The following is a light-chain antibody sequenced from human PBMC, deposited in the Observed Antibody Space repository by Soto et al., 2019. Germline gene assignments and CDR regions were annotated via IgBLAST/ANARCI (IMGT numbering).Light chain of an antibody. V-gene: IGLV2-14*01. CDR1: SSDVGGYNY. CDR3: SSYTSSGTLVV. CDR2: EVS. Sequence: QLVLTQPASVSGSPGQSITISCTGTSSDVGGYNYVSWYQQHPGKAPKLMIYEVSNRPSGVSNRFSGSKSGNTASLTISGLQAEDEADYYCSSYTSSGTLVVFGGGTKLTVL. J-gene: IGLJ2*01.